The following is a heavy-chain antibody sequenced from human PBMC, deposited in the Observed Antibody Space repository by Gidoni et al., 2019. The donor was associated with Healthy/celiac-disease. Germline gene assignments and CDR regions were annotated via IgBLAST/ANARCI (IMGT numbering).Heavy chain of an antibody. D-gene: IGHD6-13*01. J-gene: IGHJ6*02. Sequence: QVQLVQSGAEVKKPGSSVKVSCKASGATFSSYAISWVRQAPGQGLEWMGGIIPIFGTANYAQKFQGRVTITSDESTSTAYMELSSLRSEDTAVYYCARELAAAGNYYYYGMDVWGQGTTVTVSS. CDR2: IIPIFGTA. CDR3: ARELAAAGNYYYYGMDV. V-gene: IGHV1-69*01. CDR1: GATFSSYA.